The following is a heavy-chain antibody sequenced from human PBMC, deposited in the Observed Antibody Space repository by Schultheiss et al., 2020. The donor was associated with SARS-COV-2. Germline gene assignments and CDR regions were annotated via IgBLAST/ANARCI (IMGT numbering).Heavy chain of an antibody. CDR1: GFTFSSYA. Sequence: GESLKISCSASGFTFSSYAMHWVRQAPGKGLEYVSAISSNGGSTYYADSVKGRFTISRDNSKNTLYLQMSSLRAEDTAVYYCAGSDSSTYYYYGMDVWGQGTTVTVSS. V-gene: IGHV3-64D*06. CDR3: AGSDSSTYYYYGMDV. CDR2: ISSNGGST. J-gene: IGHJ6*02. D-gene: IGHD6-13*01.